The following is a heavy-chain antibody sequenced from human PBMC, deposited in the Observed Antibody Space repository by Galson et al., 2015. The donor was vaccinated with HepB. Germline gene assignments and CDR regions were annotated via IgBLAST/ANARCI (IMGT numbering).Heavy chain of an antibody. CDR2: IYSGGTT. CDR1: GFTVSSKY. CDR3: ARGGSAGSNGAYGMDV. J-gene: IGHJ6*02. Sequence: SLRLSCAASGFTVSSKYMTWVRQAPGKGLEWVSVIYSGGTTNYADSVKGRFSISRDNSKNTVNLQMNSLRVEDTAVYYCARGGSAGSNGAYGMDVWGQGTTVTVSS. D-gene: IGHD2-8*01. V-gene: IGHV3-53*01.